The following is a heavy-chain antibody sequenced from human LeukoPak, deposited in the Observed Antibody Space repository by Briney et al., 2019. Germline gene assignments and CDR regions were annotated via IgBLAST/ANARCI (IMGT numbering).Heavy chain of an antibody. Sequence: ASVKVSCKASGGTFSSYGISWVRQAPGQGLEWMGGIIPIFGTANYAQKFQGRVTITADKSTRTAYMELSSLRSEDTAVYYCARYCSSTSCYLNYFDYWGQGTLVTVSS. CDR3: ARYCSSTSCYLNYFDY. V-gene: IGHV1-69*06. D-gene: IGHD2-2*01. J-gene: IGHJ4*02. CDR1: GGTFSSYG. CDR2: IIPIFGTA.